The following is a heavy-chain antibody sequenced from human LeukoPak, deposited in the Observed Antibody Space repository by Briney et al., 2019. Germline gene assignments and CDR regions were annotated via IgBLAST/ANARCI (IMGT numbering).Heavy chain of an antibody. CDR1: GGSVSSYY. V-gene: IGHV4-59*02. J-gene: IGHJ4*02. D-gene: IGHD6-19*01. Sequence: SETLSLTCTVSGGSVSSYYWSWIRQPPGKGLEWIGYIYYSGSTSYNPSLKSRVTISVDTSKNQFSLKLSSVTAAGTAVYYCARVRSQWLVRPLYYWGQGTLVTVSS. CDR2: IYYSGST. CDR3: ARVRSQWLVRPLYY.